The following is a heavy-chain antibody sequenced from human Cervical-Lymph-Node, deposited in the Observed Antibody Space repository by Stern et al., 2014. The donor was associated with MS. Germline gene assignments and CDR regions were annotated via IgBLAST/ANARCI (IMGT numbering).Heavy chain of an antibody. Sequence: EVQLVESGGGLVQPGGSLRLSCAASGFTFSSYWLHWFRQAPGKGLVWFSRIDTDGGTTNYADSVKGRFTISRDNAENTLYLQMNSLRAEDTAVYYCARDSSGRDDFWGQGTLVTVSS. CDR3: ARDSSGRDDF. CDR1: GFTFSSYW. J-gene: IGHJ4*02. D-gene: IGHD6-25*01. V-gene: IGHV3-74*01. CDR2: IDTDGGTT.